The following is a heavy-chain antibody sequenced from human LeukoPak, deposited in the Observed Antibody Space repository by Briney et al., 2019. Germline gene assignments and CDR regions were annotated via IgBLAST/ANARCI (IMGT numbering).Heavy chain of an antibody. CDR2: IYYSGST. CDR3: GRDRGLGGGNAFDI. V-gene: IGHV4-31*03. J-gene: IGHJ3*02. CDR1: GGSISSGGYY. D-gene: IGHD3-16*01. Sequence: PSETLSLTCTVSGGSISSGGYYWSWIRQHPGTGLEWLGYIYYSGSTYYNPSLKSRVTISVDTSKNQFSLKRSSVTAADPPVYSCGRDRGLGGGNAFDIWGQGTMVTVSS.